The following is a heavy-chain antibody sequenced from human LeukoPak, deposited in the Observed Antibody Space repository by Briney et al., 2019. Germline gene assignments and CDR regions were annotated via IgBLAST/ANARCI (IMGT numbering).Heavy chain of an antibody. CDR2: IIPIFGTA. V-gene: IGHV1-69*05. D-gene: IGHD3-22*01. Sequence: SVKVSCKASGGTFISYAISWVRQAPEQGLEWMGRIIPIFGTANYAQKFQGRLTITTDESTSTAYMELSSLRSEDTAVYYCARDWNYDSSGYYYDESAEYFQHWGQGTLVTVSS. J-gene: IGHJ1*01. CDR1: GGTFISYA. CDR3: ARDWNYDSSGYYYDESAEYFQH.